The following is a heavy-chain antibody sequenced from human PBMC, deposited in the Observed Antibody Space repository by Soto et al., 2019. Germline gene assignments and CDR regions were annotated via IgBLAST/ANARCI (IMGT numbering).Heavy chain of an antibody. CDR2: ISYSGTT. J-gene: IGHJ5*02. V-gene: IGHV4-30-4*01. Sequence: SETLSLTCTVSGGSISSGNYYWSWIRQPPGKGLEWIGFISYSGTTHYSASLRSRVSISVDTSKNQFSLDLSSVTAADTAVYYCARDIRYNWTPGFDPWGQGTLVTVSS. D-gene: IGHD1-20*01. CDR1: GGSISSGNYY. CDR3: ARDIRYNWTPGFDP.